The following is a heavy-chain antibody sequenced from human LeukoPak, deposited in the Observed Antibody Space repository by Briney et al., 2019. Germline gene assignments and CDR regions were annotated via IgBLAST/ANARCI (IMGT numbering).Heavy chain of an antibody. V-gene: IGHV4-39*01. Sequence: GSLRLSCAASGFTFSNYWMHWVRQAPGKGLEWIGSMYYSGRTYYNSSLKSRVTISVDTSKNQFSLELSSVTAADTAVYYCASDVGGSYWFDPWGQGTLVTVSS. CDR2: MYYSGRT. J-gene: IGHJ5*02. D-gene: IGHD1-26*01. CDR3: ASDVGGSYWFDP. CDR1: GFTFSNYW.